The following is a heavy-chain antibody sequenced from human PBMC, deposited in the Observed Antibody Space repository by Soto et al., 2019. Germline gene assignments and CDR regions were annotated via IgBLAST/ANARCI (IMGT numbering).Heavy chain of an antibody. CDR1: GFSFSSYG. V-gene: IGHV3-33*01. Sequence: LRVSFAASGFSFSSYGMHWVRQAPGKGLEWVAVIWYDGSNKYYADSVKGRFTISRDNSKNTLYLQMNSLRAEDTAVYYCARGEMAFWGQGTLVTVSS. CDR2: IWYDGSNK. CDR3: ARGEMAF. J-gene: IGHJ4*02.